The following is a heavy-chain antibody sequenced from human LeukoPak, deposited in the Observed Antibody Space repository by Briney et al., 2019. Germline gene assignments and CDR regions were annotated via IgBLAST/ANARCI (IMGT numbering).Heavy chain of an antibody. CDR3: ARSDRYGYNWAYFDY. CDR2: ISYDGSNK. Sequence: PGRSLRLSCAASGFTFSSYAMHWVRQAPGKGLEWVAVISYDGSNKYYADSVKGRFTISRDNSKNTLYLQMNSLRAEDTAVYYCARSDRYGYNWAYFDYWGQGTLVTVSS. V-gene: IGHV3-30*04. J-gene: IGHJ4*02. CDR1: GFTFSSYA. D-gene: IGHD5-24*01.